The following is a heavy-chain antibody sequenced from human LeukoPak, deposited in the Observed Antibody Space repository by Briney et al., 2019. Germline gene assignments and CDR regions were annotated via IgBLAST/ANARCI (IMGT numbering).Heavy chain of an antibody. Sequence: GGSLRLSWAASGFTFSSYAMSWVRQAPGKGLEWVSAISGSGGSTYYAASVRGRFTISRDNSKNTLYLQMNSLRAEDTAVYYCAKVPLGATRGFDYWGQGTLVTVSS. CDR2: ISGSGGST. CDR3: AKVPLGATRGFDY. J-gene: IGHJ4*02. CDR1: GFTFSSYA. V-gene: IGHV3-23*01. D-gene: IGHD1-26*01.